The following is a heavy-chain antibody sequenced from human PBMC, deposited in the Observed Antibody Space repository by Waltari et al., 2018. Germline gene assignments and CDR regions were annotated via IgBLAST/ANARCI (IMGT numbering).Heavy chain of an antibody. Sequence: QVQLQESGSGLLKPSETLSLTCAVSRGSISTYYWSWIRQPPGKGLEWIGHIHYSGTTKVHPSLEGRVTISLGTSKNQVSLKLSSVTAADTAVYYCARSRVTARFYYYYMDVWGRGTTVAVSS. V-gene: IGHV4-59*01. D-gene: IGHD5-18*01. J-gene: IGHJ6*03. CDR2: IHYSGTT. CDR3: ARSRVTARFYYYYMDV. CDR1: RGSISTYY.